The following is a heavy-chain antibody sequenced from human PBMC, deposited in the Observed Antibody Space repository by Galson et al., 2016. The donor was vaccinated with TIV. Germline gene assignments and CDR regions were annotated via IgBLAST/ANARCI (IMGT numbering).Heavy chain of an antibody. V-gene: IGHV3-53*05. CDR3: ATSTMPNLGDY. D-gene: IGHD7-27*01. CDR1: GLLVSDSY. CDR2: IYPSGAS. J-gene: IGHJ4*02. Sequence: SLRLSCAASGLLVSDSYMSWVRQPPGEGLEWVPIIYPSGASYYPESTESVKGRFTISRDNSKNTVFLQINSLRVEDTAVYYCATSTMPNLGDYWGQGTLVTVST.